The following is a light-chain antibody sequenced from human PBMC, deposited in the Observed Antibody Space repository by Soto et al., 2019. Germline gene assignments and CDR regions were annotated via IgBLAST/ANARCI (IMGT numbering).Light chain of an antibody. CDR2: DAS. CDR1: QNVRNNY. V-gene: IGKV3-20*01. Sequence: VLTNATGTLSLSPRERATPSYRASQNVRNNYLAWYQQKPGQAPRLLIYDASSRATGIPDRFSGGGSGTDFTLTISRLEPEDFAVYYCQQCSSYPLTFGGGTKVDIK. CDR3: QQCSSYPLT. J-gene: IGKJ4*01.